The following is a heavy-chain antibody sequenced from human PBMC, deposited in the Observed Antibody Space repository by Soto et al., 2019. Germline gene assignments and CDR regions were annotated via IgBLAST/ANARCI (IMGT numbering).Heavy chain of an antibody. CDR3: GTGSGSYYGSYYYYMDV. V-gene: IGHV4-59*01. D-gene: IGHD3-10*01. CDR1: GGSISSYY. CDR2: IYYSGST. Sequence: PSETLSLTCTVSGGSISSYYWSWIRQPPGKGLEWIGYIYYSGSTNYNPSLKSRVTISVDTSKNQFSLKLSSVTAADTAVYYCGTGSGSYYGSYYYYMDVWGKGTTVTVS. J-gene: IGHJ6*03.